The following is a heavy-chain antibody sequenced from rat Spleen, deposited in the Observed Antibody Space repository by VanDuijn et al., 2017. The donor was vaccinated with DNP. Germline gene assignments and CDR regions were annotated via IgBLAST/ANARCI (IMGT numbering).Heavy chain of an antibody. CDR1: GFTFSDYN. J-gene: IGHJ3*01. V-gene: IGHV5S10*01. D-gene: IGHD1-4*01. CDR3: ARPYGYNNGGFAY. CDR2: IFYAGTTT. Sequence: EVQLVESGGGLVQAGRSLKLSCAASGFTFSDYNMAWVRQAPKKGLEWVATIFYAGTTTYYRDSVKGRFTISRDNANGTLYLQMDNLRSEDTATYFCARPYGYNNGGFAYWGQGTLVTVSS.